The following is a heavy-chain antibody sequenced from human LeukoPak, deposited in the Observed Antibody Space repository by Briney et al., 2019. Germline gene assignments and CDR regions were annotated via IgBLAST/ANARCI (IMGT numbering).Heavy chain of an antibody. J-gene: IGHJ5*02. CDR3: ARARHNYDILTGYLQNWFDP. D-gene: IGHD3-9*01. CDR2: IYPSGGNT. CDR1: GYTFTSYG. Sequence: ASVKVSCKASGYTFTSYGISWVRQAPGQGLEWMGIIYPSGGNTNYAQKFQGRVTMTRDTSTSTVYMELSSLRSEDMAVYYCARARHNYDILTGYLQNWFDPWGQGTLVTVSS. V-gene: IGHV1-46*01.